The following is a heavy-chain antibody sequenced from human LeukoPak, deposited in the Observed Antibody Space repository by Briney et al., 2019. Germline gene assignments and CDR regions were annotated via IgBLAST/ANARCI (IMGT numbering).Heavy chain of an antibody. CDR1: GYTLTELA. Sequence: GASVKVSCKVPGYTLTELAVHWVRQAPGKGLEWMGGFDLEDGETLFAQKFQGRVTMTEDTSTDTAYMELSSLRSEDTAVYYCATVVTIEAYFDYWGQGTLVTVSS. CDR3: ATVVTIEAYFDY. CDR2: FDLEDGET. V-gene: IGHV1-24*01. J-gene: IGHJ4*02. D-gene: IGHD5-24*01.